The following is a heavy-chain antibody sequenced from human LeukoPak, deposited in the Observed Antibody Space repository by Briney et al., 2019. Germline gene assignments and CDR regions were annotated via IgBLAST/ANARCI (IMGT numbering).Heavy chain of an antibody. CDR1: GGSISSYY. V-gene: IGHV4-34*01. CDR3: ARGKPAYCSSTSCYTGKPDY. CDR2: INHSGST. Sequence: SETLSLTCTVSGGSISSYYWSWIRQPPGKGLEWVGEINHSGSTNYNTSLKSRVTISVDTSKNQFSLKLSSVTAADTAVYYCARGKPAYCSSTSCYTGKPDYWGQGTLVTVSS. D-gene: IGHD2-2*02. J-gene: IGHJ4*02.